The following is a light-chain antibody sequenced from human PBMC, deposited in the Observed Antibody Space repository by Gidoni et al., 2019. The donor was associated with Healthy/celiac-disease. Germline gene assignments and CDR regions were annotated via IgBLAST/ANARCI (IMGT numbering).Light chain of an antibody. CDR3: QQSYSTPWX. V-gene: IGKV1-39*01. J-gene: IGKJ1*01. CDR2: AAS. Sequence: SSLSASVGDRVTITCRASQSISSYLNWYQQKPGKAPKLLIYAASSLQSGVPSRFSGSGSGTDFTLTISSLQPEDFATYYCQQSYSTPWXFXQGTKVEIK. CDR1: QSISSY.